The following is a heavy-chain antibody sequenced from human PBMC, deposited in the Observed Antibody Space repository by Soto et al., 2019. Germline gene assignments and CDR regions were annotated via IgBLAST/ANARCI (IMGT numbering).Heavy chain of an antibody. CDR1: GFTFSSYS. V-gene: IGHV3-48*04. J-gene: IGHJ6*02. D-gene: IGHD3-3*02. Sequence: EVQLVESGGGLVQPGGSLRLSCEASGFTFSSYSMNWVRQTPGKGLEWVSYISYSSGTKHYADSVKGRFTISRDNAKNSLYLQMNSLRAEDTAVYFCAREGLSFYSYGMDVWGQGTTVTVSS. CDR2: ISYSSGTK. CDR3: AREGLSFYSYGMDV.